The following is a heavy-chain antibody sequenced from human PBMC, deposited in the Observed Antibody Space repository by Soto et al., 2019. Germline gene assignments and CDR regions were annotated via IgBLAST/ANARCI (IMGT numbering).Heavy chain of an antibody. CDR1: GFTFSDYY. CDR2: ISSSGSTI. Sequence: GGSLRLSCAASGFTFSDYYMSWIRQAPGKGLEWVSYISSSGSTIYYADSVKGRFTISRDNAKNSLYLQMNSLRAEDTAVYYCARGAQYYDFWSGYYLYYMDVWGKGTTVTVSS. J-gene: IGHJ6*03. V-gene: IGHV3-11*04. D-gene: IGHD3-3*01. CDR3: ARGAQYYDFWSGYYLYYMDV.